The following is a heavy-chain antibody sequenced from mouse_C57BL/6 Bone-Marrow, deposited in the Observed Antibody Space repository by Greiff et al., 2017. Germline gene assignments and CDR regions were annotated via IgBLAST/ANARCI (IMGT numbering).Heavy chain of an antibody. V-gene: IGHV5-6*02. J-gene: IGHJ3*01. CDR3: ARHVPYYYGSSFAY. CDR2: ISSGGSYT. Sequence: DVKLVESGGDLVKPGGSLKLSCAASGFTFSSYGMSWVRQTPDKRLEWVATISSGGSYTYYPDSVKGRFTISRDNAKNTLYLQMSSLKSEDTAMYYCARHVPYYYGSSFAYWGQGTLVTVSA. D-gene: IGHD1-1*01. CDR1: GFTFSSYG.